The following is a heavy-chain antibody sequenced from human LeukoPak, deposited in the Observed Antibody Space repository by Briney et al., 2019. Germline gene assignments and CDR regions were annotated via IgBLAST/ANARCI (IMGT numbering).Heavy chain of an antibody. CDR3: ARVLSTTSPPLGMDV. D-gene: IGHD2-2*01. J-gene: IGHJ6*02. CDR1: GGSISSGGYS. Sequence: SQTLSLTCAVSGGSISSGGYSWSWIRQPPGKGLEWIGYIYHSGSTYYNPSLKSRVTISVDRSKNQFSLKLSSVTAADTAVYYCARVLSTTSPPLGMDVWGQGTTVTVSS. V-gene: IGHV4-30-2*01. CDR2: IYHSGST.